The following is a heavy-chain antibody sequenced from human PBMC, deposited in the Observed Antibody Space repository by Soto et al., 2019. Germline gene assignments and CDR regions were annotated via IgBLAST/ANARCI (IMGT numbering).Heavy chain of an antibody. CDR2: IYSGDTT. V-gene: IGHV3-66*01. CDR1: GFTVISNY. Sequence: PVGSLRLSCAVSGFTVISNYMGWVRQAPGKGPEWVSVIYSGDTTYYADSVKGRFIISRDKSKDTLYLQMNSLRAEDTAVYYCARVDSGWYYFDYWGQGALVTVSS. CDR3: ARVDSGWYYFDY. J-gene: IGHJ4*02. D-gene: IGHD6-19*01.